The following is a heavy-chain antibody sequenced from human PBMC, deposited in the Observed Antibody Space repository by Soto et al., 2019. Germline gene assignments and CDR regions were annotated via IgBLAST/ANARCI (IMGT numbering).Heavy chain of an antibody. CDR3: ATGGNYYEA. CDR2: ISTSGSPA. D-gene: IGHD1-26*01. Sequence: GGSLRLSCTVSGFAFRHNYLTWIRQAPGKGLEWLSYISTSGSPAYYADSVKGRFTISTDNAKKSLYLQMDSLRAEDTGVYCSATGGNYYEAWGQGTLVTVSS. J-gene: IGHJ5*02. CDR1: GFAFRHNY. V-gene: IGHV3-11*01.